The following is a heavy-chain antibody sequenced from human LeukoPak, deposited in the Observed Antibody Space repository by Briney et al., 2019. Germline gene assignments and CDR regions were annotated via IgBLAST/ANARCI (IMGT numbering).Heavy chain of an antibody. CDR2: IRYDGSNK. V-gene: IGHV3-30*02. CDR1: GFTFSSYG. CDR3: AKDDTKYSSSSDAFDI. J-gene: IGHJ3*02. D-gene: IGHD6-6*01. Sequence: GGSLRLSCAAPGFTFSSYGMHWVRQAPGKGLEWVAFIRYDGSNKYYADSVKGRFTISRDNSKNTLYLQMNSLRAEDTAVYYCAKDDTKYSSSSDAFDIWGQGTMVTVSS.